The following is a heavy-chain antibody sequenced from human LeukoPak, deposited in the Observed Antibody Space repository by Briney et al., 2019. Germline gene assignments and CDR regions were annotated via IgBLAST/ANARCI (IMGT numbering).Heavy chain of an antibody. D-gene: IGHD5-24*01. J-gene: IGHJ4*02. CDR2: IYYSGST. CDR1: GGSISSYY. Sequence: SETLSLTCTVSGGSISSYYWSWIRQPPGKGLEWTGYIYYSGSTNYNPSLKSRVTISVDTSKNQCSLKLSSVTAAATAVYYCARHRLPGDSRLVLHFDYWGQGTLVTVSS. V-gene: IGHV4-59*08. CDR3: ARHRLPGDSRLVLHFDY.